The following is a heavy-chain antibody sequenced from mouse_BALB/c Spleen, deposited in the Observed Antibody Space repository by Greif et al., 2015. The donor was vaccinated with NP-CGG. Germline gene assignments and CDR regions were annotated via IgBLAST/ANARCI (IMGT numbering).Heavy chain of an antibody. CDR3: ARDRAFYAMDY. J-gene: IGHJ4*01. CDR2: IWAGGST. D-gene: IGHD3-1*01. CDR1: GFSLTSYG. Sequence: VKVEESGPGLVAPSQSLSITCTVSGFSLTSYGVHWVRQPPGKGLEWLGVIWAGGSTNYNSALMFRLSISKDNSESQVFLKMNSLQTDDTAMYYCARDRAFYAMDYWGQGTSVTVSS. V-gene: IGHV2-9*02.